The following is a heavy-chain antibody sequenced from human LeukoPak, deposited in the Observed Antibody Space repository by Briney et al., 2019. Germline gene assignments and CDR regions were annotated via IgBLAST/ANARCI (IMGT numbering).Heavy chain of an antibody. D-gene: IGHD2-15*01. V-gene: IGHV1-8*01. CDR3: ARQVGGYYYYGMDV. CDR1: VYTFTIYD. J-gene: IGHJ6*02. CDR2: MDLKRSNT. Sequence: ASVTVSCKSSVYTFTIYDIYWVRQATGQGLEWMGLMDLKRSNTGYAQKFQGRVTMTRNTSISTAYMELSSLRSEDTAVYYCARQVGGYYYYGMDVWGQGTTVTVSS.